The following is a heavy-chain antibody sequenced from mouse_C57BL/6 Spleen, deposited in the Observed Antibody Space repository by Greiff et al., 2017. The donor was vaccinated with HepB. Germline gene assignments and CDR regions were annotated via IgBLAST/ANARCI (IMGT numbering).Heavy chain of an antibody. CDR1: GYTFTSYG. CDR2: IYPRSGNT. CDR3: ARLTTVVATYDYYAMDY. V-gene: IGHV1-81*01. J-gene: IGHJ4*01. Sequence: VQLQQSGAELARPGASVKLSCKASGYTFTSYGISWVKQRTGQGLEWIGEIYPRSGNTYYNEKFKGKATLTADKSSSTAYMELRSLTSEDSAVYFCARLTTVVATYDYYAMDYWGQGTSVTVSS. D-gene: IGHD1-1*01.